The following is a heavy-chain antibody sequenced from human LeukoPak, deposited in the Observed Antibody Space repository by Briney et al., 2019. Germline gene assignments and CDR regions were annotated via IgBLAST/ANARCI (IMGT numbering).Heavy chain of an antibody. CDR1: GFTFSDYY. D-gene: IGHD3-9*01. CDR3: ARALDYDILTLDDY. Sequence: GGSLRLSCAASGFTFSDYYMNWVRQAPGKGLEWISYISSSGSTIYYADSVKGRFTISRDNAKNSLYLQMNSLRAEDTAVYYCARALDYDILTLDDYRGQGTLVTVSS. V-gene: IGHV3-11*04. J-gene: IGHJ4*02. CDR2: ISSSGSTI.